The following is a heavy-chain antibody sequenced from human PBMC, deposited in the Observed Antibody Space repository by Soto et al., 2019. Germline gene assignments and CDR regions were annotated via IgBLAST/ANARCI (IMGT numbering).Heavy chain of an antibody. CDR2: INHSGSN. D-gene: IGHD3-9*01. CDR3: ARGGSNDWQVAFDI. Sequence: QLQQWGAGLLKPSGTLSLTCVVSGGSFSTYYYNWIRQSPGKGLEWIGEINHSGSNNYSPSLKSRVTMSLDTSKNQISLKLTSVTAADTAVYYCARGGSNDWQVAFDIWGQGTMVTVSS. CDR1: GGSFSTYY. J-gene: IGHJ3*02. V-gene: IGHV4-34*01.